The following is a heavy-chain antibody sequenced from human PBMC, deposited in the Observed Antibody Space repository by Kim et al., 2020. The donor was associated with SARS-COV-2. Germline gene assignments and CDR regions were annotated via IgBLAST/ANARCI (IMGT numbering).Heavy chain of an antibody. D-gene: IGHD2-21*01. CDR2: ISYDGSNK. V-gene: IGHV3-33*05. CDR1: GFTFSSYG. J-gene: IGHJ4*02. Sequence: GGSLRLSCAASGFTFSSYGMHWVRQAPGKGLEWVAVISYDGSNKYYADSVKGRFTISRDNSKNTLYLQMNSLRAEDTAVYHCARGGGGEFDFSGQGTLVTVSS. CDR3: ARGGGGEFDF.